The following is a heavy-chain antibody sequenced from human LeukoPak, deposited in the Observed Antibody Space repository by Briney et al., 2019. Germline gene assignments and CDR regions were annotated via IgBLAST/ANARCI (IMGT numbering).Heavy chain of an antibody. D-gene: IGHD2-8*01. Sequence: PSGTLSLTCGVSGGSITSTNWWSWVRQPPGQGLEWIGEVSLSGLTNYNPSLSSRVIMALDTSKDHLSLHLTSVTAADTAVYYCSRENGAFSPFGYWGQGYLVTVLS. CDR2: VSLSGLT. J-gene: IGHJ4*02. CDR3: SRENGAFSPFGY. CDR1: GGSITSTNW. V-gene: IGHV4-4*02.